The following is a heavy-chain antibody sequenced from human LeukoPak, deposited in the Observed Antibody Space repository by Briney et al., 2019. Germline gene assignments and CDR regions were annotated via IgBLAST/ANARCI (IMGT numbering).Heavy chain of an antibody. CDR1: GFTFSDYY. Sequence: GGSLRLSCAASGFTFSDYYMSWISQAPGKGLEWVSYISSSGSTIYYADSVKGRFTISRDNAKNSLYLQMNSLRAEDTAVYYCARPYPLYYYDSSGSIGDYWGQGTLVTVSS. CDR3: ARPYPLYYYDSSGSIGDY. V-gene: IGHV3-11*01. J-gene: IGHJ4*02. CDR2: ISSSGSTI. D-gene: IGHD3-22*01.